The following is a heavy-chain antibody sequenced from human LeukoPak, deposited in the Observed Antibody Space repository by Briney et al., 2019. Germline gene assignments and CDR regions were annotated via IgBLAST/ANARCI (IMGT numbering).Heavy chain of an antibody. V-gene: IGHV3-30*04. J-gene: IGHJ4*02. CDR3: AKVGGSSCLDY. D-gene: IGHD6-13*01. CDR1: GFTFSSYA. Sequence: GRSLRLSCAASGFTFSSYAMHWVRQAPGKGLEWVAVISYDGSNKYYADSVKGRFTISGDNSKNTLYLQMNSLRAEDTAVYYCAKVGGSSCLDYWGQGTLVTVSS. CDR2: ISYDGSNK.